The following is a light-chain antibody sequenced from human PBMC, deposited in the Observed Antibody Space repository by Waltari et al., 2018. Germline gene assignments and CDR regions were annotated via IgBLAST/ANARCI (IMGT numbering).Light chain of an antibody. J-gene: IGKJ3*01. V-gene: IGKV1-39*01. CDR3: QQSYTTLT. Sequence: DIQMTQSPSSLSASVGDTVTITCRASQSISKYLNWYQQKPGKAPNLLIYTASSLQSGVPSRFTCSGSGTDFTLTISSLQPEDFATYYCQQSYTTLTFGPGTTVDI. CDR2: TAS. CDR1: QSISKY.